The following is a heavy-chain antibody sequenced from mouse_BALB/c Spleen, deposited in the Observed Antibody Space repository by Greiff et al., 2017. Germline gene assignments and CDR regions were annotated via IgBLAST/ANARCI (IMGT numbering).Heavy chain of an antibody. CDR2: INPSNGRT. CDR3: ARGSTMITELAY. D-gene: IGHD2-4*01. CDR1: GYTFTSYW. J-gene: IGHJ3*01. V-gene: IGHV1S81*02. Sequence: QVQLKQPGAELVKPGASVKLSCKASGYTFTSYWMHWVKQRPGQGLEWIGEINPSNGRTNYNEKFKSKATLTVDKSSSTAYMQLSSLTSEDSAVYYCARGSTMITELAYWGQGTLVTVSA.